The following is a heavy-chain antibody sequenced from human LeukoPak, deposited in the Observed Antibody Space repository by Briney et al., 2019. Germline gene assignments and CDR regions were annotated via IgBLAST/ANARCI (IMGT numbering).Heavy chain of an antibody. V-gene: IGHV4-34*01. CDR1: GGSFSGYY. D-gene: IGHD6-6*01. Sequence: PSETLSLTCAVYGGSFSGYYWSWIRQPPGKGLEWIGEINHSGSTNYNPSPKSRVTISVDTSKNQFSLKLGSVTAADTAVYYCARVYSSSSKTHYYYYMDVWGKGTTVTVSS. CDR3: ARVYSSSSKTHYYYYMDV. J-gene: IGHJ6*03. CDR2: INHSGST.